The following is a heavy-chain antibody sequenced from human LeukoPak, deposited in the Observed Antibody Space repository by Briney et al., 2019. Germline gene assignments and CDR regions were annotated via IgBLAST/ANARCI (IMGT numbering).Heavy chain of an antibody. D-gene: IGHD2-8*02. V-gene: IGHV3-30*02. CDR1: GFTFSSYG. CDR3: AKGQTWYYFDS. Sequence: GGSLRLSCAASGFTFSSYGMHWVRQAPGKGLEWVAFIRYDGSIEYYTDSVKGRFTISRDNSKNTVYLQMNTLRAEDTAVYYCAKGQTWYYFDSWGQGSLVTVSS. J-gene: IGHJ4*02. CDR2: IRYDGSIE.